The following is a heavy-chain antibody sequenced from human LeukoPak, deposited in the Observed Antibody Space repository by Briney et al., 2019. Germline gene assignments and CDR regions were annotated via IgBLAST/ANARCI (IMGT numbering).Heavy chain of an antibody. V-gene: IGHV3-7*01. CDR2: MRQDGGEI. D-gene: IGHD1-26*01. CDR3: ARDKIVGATHFDS. J-gene: IGHJ4*02. Sequence: GGSLRLSCAASGFTFSSYWMSWVRQAPGKELEWVANMRQDGGEIYYVDSVKGRFTISRDNAKNSLHLEMNSLRAEDTAVYYCARDKIVGATHFDSWGQGTLVTVSS. CDR1: GFTFSSYW.